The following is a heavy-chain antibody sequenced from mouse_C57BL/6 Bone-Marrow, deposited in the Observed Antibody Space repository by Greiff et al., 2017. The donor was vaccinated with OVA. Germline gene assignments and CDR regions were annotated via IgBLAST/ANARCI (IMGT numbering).Heavy chain of an antibody. CDR3: ASPRSYWYFDV. Sequence: QVHVKQPGAELVKPGASVKMSCEASGYTFTSYWITWVKQRPGQGLEWIGDIYPGSGSTNYNEKFTRKATLTVDTSSITAYMQLSSRTSEDSAVYYCASPRSYWYFDVWGTGTTVTVSS. V-gene: IGHV1-55*01. CDR2: IYPGSGST. CDR1: GYTFTSYW. J-gene: IGHJ1*03.